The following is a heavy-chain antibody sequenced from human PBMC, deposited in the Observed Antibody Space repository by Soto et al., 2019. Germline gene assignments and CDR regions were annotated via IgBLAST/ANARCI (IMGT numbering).Heavy chain of an antibody. D-gene: IGHD3-10*01. CDR1: GYTFTSYA. CDR3: ARGHITMVRGVNRPYYFAY. CDR2: INAGNGNT. V-gene: IGHV1-3*01. Sequence: QVQLVQSGAEVKKPGASVKVSCKASGYTFTSYAMHWVRQAPGQRLEWMGWINAGNGNTKYSQKFQGRVTITRDTSASTAYMELSSLRSEDTAVYYCARGHITMVRGVNRPYYFAYWGQGTLVTVSS. J-gene: IGHJ4*02.